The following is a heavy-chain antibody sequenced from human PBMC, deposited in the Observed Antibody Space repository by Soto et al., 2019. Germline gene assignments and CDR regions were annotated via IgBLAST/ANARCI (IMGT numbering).Heavy chain of an antibody. J-gene: IGHJ6*03. Sequence: GGSLRLSCAASGFTFSSYAMSWVRQAPGKGLEWVSAISGSGGSTYYADSVKGRFTISRDNSKNTLYLQMNSLRAEDTAVYYCAKSPTVATQYYYYYYMDVWGKGTTVTVSS. CDR3: AKSPTVATQYYYYYYMDV. D-gene: IGHD4-4*01. CDR1: GFTFSSYA. V-gene: IGHV3-23*01. CDR2: ISGSGGST.